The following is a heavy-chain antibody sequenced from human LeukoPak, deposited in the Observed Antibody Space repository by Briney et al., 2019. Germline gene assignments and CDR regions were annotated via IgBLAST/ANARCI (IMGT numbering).Heavy chain of an antibody. D-gene: IGHD4-17*01. V-gene: IGHV1-18*01. CDR1: GYTFTSYG. J-gene: IGHJ5*02. CDR2: ISAYNGNT. CDR3: ARGQHLTVTTQGPNFDP. Sequence: ASVKVSCKASGYTFTSYGISWVRQAPGQGLQWMGWISAYNGNTNYAQKLQGRVTMTTDTSTSTAYMELRSLRSDDTAVYYCARGQHLTVTTQGPNFDPWGQGTLVTVST.